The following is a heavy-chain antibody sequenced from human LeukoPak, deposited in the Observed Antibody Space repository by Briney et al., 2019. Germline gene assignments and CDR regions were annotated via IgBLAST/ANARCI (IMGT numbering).Heavy chain of an antibody. Sequence: SETLSLTCTVSGRSISSYYWSWVRQPPGKGLEWIGTIYYSGSTYYNPSLKSRVTISVDTSKNQFSLKLSSVTAADTAVYYCARAWFGIGDYYYYMDVWGKGTTVTVSS. CDR3: ARAWFGIGDYYYYMDV. V-gene: IGHV4-59*08. CDR1: GRSISSYY. CDR2: IYYSGST. D-gene: IGHD3-10*01. J-gene: IGHJ6*03.